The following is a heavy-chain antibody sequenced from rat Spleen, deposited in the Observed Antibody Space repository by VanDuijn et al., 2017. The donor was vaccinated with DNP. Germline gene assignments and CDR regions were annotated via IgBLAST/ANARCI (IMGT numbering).Heavy chain of an antibody. J-gene: IGHJ3*01. D-gene: IGHD3-1*01. CDR2: INSAGSS. Sequence: EVQLQESGPGLVKTSQSLSLTCSVAGYSITSSYRWNWIRKFPGNKLEWMGYINSAGSSNYNPSLKSRISITRDTSKNQFFLQVNSVTTEDTATYYCARSGTSSFAYWGQGTLVTVSS. CDR1: GYSITSSYR. CDR3: ARSGTSSFAY. V-gene: IGHV3-3*01.